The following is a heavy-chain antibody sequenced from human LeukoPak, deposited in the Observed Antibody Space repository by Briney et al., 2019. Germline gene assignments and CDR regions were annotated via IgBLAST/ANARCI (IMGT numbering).Heavy chain of an antibody. V-gene: IGHV3-21*04. Sequence: GGSLRLSCAASGFTFSSYSMNWVRQAPGKGLEWVSSISSSSSYRYYADSVKGRFTISRDNAKNSLYLRMNSLRAEDTALYYCARVGYDALTGSLYYYYYMDVWGQGTMVTVSS. J-gene: IGHJ6*03. CDR3: ARVGYDALTGSLYYYYYMDV. CDR2: ISSSSSYR. D-gene: IGHD3-9*01. CDR1: GFTFSSYS.